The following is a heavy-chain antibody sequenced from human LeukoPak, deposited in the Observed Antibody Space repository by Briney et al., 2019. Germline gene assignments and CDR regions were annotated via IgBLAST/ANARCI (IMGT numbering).Heavy chain of an antibody. CDR2: IYYSGST. D-gene: IGHD2-15*01. V-gene: IGHV4-39*01. Sequence: PSETLSPTCTVSCGSISSSSYYWGWIRQPPGKGLEWIGSIYYSGSTYYNPSLKSRVTISVDTSKNQFSLKLSSVTAADTAVYYCATRHEGALFEVVAATYHYWGQGTLVTVSS. CDR1: CGSISSSSYY. CDR3: ATRHEGALFEVVAATYHY. J-gene: IGHJ4*02.